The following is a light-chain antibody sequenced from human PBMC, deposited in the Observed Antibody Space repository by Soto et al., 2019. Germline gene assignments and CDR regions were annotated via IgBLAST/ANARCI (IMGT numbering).Light chain of an antibody. Sequence: NFMLTQPHSVSESPGKTVTISCTRSSGSIASNYVQWYQQRPGSSSTTEIYEDNQRHSGVPDRFSGSIDSSSNSASLTISGMKTDEEADYYCQSYDSSNVVFGGGTKLTVL. J-gene: IGLJ2*01. CDR1: SGSIASNY. CDR3: QSYDSSNVV. V-gene: IGLV6-57*01. CDR2: EDN.